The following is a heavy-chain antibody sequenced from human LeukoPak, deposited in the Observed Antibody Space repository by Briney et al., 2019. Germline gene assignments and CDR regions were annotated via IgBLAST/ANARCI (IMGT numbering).Heavy chain of an antibody. V-gene: IGHV1-69*04. D-gene: IGHD6-19*01. CDR3: ARWGGSSGWDYYFDY. J-gene: IGHJ4*02. Sequence: GASVKVSCKASGGTFSSYAISWVRQAPGQGLEWMGRIIPILGIANYAQKFQGRVTITADKSTSTAYIELSSLRSEDTAVYYCARWGGSSGWDYYFDYWGQGTLVTVSS. CDR2: IIPILGIA. CDR1: GGTFSSYA.